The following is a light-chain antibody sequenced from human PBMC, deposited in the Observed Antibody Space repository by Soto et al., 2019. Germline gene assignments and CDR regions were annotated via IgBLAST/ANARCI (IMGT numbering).Light chain of an antibody. CDR2: GAS. CDR1: QSVSSSY. V-gene: IGKV3-20*01. Sequence: EVVLTKYPGTLSLSPGERATLSCRASQSVSSSYLAWYQQKPGHAPRLLIYGASSRATGIPDRFSGSGSGTDFTLTISRLEPEDFAVYYCQQYGSSLFTFGPGTKVDIK. J-gene: IGKJ3*01. CDR3: QQYGSSLFT.